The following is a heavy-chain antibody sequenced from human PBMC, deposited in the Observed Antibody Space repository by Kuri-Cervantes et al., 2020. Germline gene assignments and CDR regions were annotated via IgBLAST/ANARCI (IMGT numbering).Heavy chain of an antibody. J-gene: IGHJ6*03. V-gene: IGHV3-30*04. CDR3: ARSATDYYYYYMDV. CDR2: ISYDGSNK. D-gene: IGHD6-13*01. CDR1: GFTFSSYA. Sequence: GGSLRLSCAASGFTFSSYAVHWVRQAPGKGLEWVTVISYDGSNKYFADSVKGRFTISRDNSKNTLYLQMNSLRADDTAVYFCARSATDYYYYYMDVWGKGTTVTVSS.